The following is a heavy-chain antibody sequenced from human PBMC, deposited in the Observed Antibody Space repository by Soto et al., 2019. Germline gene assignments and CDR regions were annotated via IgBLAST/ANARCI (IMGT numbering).Heavy chain of an antibody. D-gene: IGHD3-3*01. CDR3: ARRVDFWSGSNYYGMDV. CDR1: GYSFTSYW. J-gene: IGHJ6*02. Sequence: GESLKISCKGSGYSFTSYWIGWVRQMPGKGLEWMGIIYPGDSDTRYSPSFQGQVTISADKPISTAYLQWSSLKASDTAMYYCARRVDFWSGSNYYGMDVWGQGTTVTVSS. CDR2: IYPGDSDT. V-gene: IGHV5-51*01.